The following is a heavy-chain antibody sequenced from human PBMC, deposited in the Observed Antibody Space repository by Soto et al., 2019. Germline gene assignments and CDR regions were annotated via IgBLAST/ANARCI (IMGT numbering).Heavy chain of an antibody. D-gene: IGHD4-17*01. Sequence: QVQLVQSGAEVKKPGSSVKVSCKASGGTFSSYTISWVRQAPGQGLEWMGRIIPILGIANYAQKFQGRVTITADKSTSTAYMELSSLRSEDTAVYYCARIDYGDYSFDYWGQGTLVTVSS. V-gene: IGHV1-69*02. CDR2: IIPILGIA. J-gene: IGHJ4*02. CDR3: ARIDYGDYSFDY. CDR1: GGTFSSYT.